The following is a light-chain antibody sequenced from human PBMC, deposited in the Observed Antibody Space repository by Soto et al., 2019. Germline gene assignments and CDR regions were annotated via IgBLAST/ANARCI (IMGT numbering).Light chain of an antibody. Sequence: EIVMTQSPATLSVSPGERATLSCRASQSVSSNLAWYQQKPGQAPRLLIYGASTRATGIPARFSGSGSGTEFTLTISSLQCEDFAVYYCQKYNNWPPRGRTFGQGTKVEIK. V-gene: IGKV3-15*01. CDR1: QSVSSN. CDR3: QKYNNWPPRGRT. CDR2: GAS. J-gene: IGKJ1*01.